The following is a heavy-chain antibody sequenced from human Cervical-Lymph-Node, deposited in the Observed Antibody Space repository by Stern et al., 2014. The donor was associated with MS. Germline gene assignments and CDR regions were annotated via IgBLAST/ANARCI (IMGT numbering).Heavy chain of an antibody. J-gene: IGHJ4*02. CDR2: ILPIFGTA. CDR1: GGTFSNYA. CDR3: ASLLGRIAVASVDY. Sequence: QVQLVESGAEVKKPGSSVKGSCKASGGTFSNYAISWVRQAPGQGLEWMGGILPIFGTATYAQKFQGRVTLTADESTSTAYMELSSLRSDDTAVYYCASLLGRIAVASVDYWGQGTLVTVSS. V-gene: IGHV1-69*01. D-gene: IGHD6-19*01.